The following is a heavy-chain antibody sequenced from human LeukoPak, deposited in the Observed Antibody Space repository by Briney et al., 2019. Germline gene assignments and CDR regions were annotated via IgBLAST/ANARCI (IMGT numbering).Heavy chain of an antibody. J-gene: IGHJ3*02. D-gene: IGHD6-19*01. V-gene: IGHV3-9*01. CDR1: GFTFSSYG. CDR3: AKAKFRYSSGPYDAFDI. CDR2: ISWNSGSI. Sequence: GGSLRLSCAASGFTFSSYGMSWVRQAPGKGLEWVSGISWNSGSIGYADSVKGRFTISRDNAKNSLYLQMNSLRAEDTALYYCAKAKFRYSSGPYDAFDIWGQGTMVTVSS.